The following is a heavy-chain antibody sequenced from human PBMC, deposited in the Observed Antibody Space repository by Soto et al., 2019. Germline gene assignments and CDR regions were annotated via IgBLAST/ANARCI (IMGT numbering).Heavy chain of an antibody. CDR1: GASLSSGGYY. J-gene: IGHJ4*02. D-gene: IGHD3-22*01. CDR3: ARDRYGDYYAY. Sequence: QVQLLESGPGLVKPSQTLSLSCIVSGASLSSGGYYWNWIRQHPGKGLEWIGYIYFDGMTYYNPSLESPVTMSIDASKNQFSLHLSSVTAADTAVYYCARDRYGDYYAYWGQGILVTVSS. V-gene: IGHV4-31*01. CDR2: IYFDGMT.